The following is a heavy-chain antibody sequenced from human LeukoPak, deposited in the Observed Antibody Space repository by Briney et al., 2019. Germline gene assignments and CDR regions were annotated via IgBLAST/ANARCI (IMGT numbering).Heavy chain of an antibody. J-gene: IGHJ4*02. Sequence: GGSLRLSCAASGFTFDDYAMHWVRQAPGKGLEWVSGISWNSGSIGYADSVKGRFTISRDNAKNSLYLQMNSLRAEDTALYYCAKDIAAAGTWYFDYWGQGTLVTVSS. D-gene: IGHD6-13*01. CDR1: GFTFDDYA. V-gene: IGHV3-9*01. CDR3: AKDIAAAGTWYFDY. CDR2: ISWNSGSI.